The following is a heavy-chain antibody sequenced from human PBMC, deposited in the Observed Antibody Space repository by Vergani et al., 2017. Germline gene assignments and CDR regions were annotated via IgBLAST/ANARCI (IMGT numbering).Heavy chain of an antibody. J-gene: IGHJ4*02. D-gene: IGHD5-18*01. CDR2: INHSGST. CDR3: ARLNGDTAMADFDY. CDR1: GGSFSGYY. V-gene: IGHV4-34*01. Sequence: QVQLQQWGAGLLKPSETLSLTCAVYGGSFSGYYWSWIRQPPGKGLEWIGEINHSGSTNYNPSLKSRVTISVDTSKNQFSLKLSSVTAADTAVYYCARLNGDTAMADFDYWGQGTLVTVSS.